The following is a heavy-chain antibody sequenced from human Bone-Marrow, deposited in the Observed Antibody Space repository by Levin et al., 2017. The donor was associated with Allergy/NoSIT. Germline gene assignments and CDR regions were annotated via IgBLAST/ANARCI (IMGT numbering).Heavy chain of an antibody. Sequence: PSQTLSLTCTVSGVSVPSTTHYWAWIRQAPGKGLEWIATFHYSGNTYYSPSLKGRVTVSVDTSKNQLSLKLRSVTAADTAFYYCASQDISMILLVEAFIQDWGQGTLVTVSS. CDR3: ASQDISMILLVEAFIQD. J-gene: IGHJ1*01. V-gene: IGHV4-39*01. D-gene: IGHD3-22*01. CDR1: GVSVPSTTHY. CDR2: FHYSGNT.